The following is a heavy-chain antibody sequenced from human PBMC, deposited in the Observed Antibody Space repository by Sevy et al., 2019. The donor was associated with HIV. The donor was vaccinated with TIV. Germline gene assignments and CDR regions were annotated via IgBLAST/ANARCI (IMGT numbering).Heavy chain of an antibody. V-gene: IGHV3-43D*03. J-gene: IGHJ6*02. D-gene: IGHD4-17*01. CDR3: AKEYDYGGDYYYYGMDV. Sequence: VGSLRLSCAASGFTFDDYAMHWVRQAPGKGLEWVSLISWDGGSTYYADSVKGRFTISRDNSKNSLYLQMNSLRAEDTALYYCAKEYDYGGDYYYYGMDVWGQGTTVTVSS. CDR1: GFTFDDYA. CDR2: ISWDGGST.